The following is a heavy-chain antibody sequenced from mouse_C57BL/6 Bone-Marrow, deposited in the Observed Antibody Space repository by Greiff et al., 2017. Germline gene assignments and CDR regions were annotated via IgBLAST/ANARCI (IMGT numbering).Heavy chain of an antibody. CDR3: ARTIYYGFAY. Sequence: QVQLQQPGAELVMPGASVKLSCKASGYTFTSYWMPWVKQRPGQGLEWIGEIDPSDSYTNYNQKFKGKSTLTVDKSSSTAYMQLSSLTSEDSAVYYCARTIYYGFAYWGQGTLVTVSA. V-gene: IGHV1-69*01. CDR2: IDPSDSYT. J-gene: IGHJ3*01. D-gene: IGHD2-1*01. CDR1: GYTFTSYW.